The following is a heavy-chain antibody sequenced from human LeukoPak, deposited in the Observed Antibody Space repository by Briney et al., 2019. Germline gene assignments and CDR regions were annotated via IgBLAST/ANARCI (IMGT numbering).Heavy chain of an antibody. CDR2: ISYSGYT. CDR3: ARGRNDNGGMFFDS. CDR1: GGSIRSYY. J-gene: IGHJ4*02. Sequence: SETLSLTRTVSGGSIRSYYWNWIRQAPGKGLEWVGFISYSGYTSYSPSLKSRVAISVDPATTQFSLRLDAMTEAGAAIYYCARGRNDNGGMFFDSWAQGNLVTVSS. V-gene: IGHV4-59*01. D-gene: IGHD4-23*01.